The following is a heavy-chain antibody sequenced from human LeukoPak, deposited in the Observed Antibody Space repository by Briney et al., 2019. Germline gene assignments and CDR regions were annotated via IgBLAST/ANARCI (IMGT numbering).Heavy chain of an antibody. D-gene: IGHD3-3*01. CDR3: TRGYYDFWSGYYKHYYYYGMDV. Sequence: GGSLRLSCAASGFTFSGSAMHWVRQASGKGLEWVGRIRSKANSYAPAYAASVKGRFTISRDDSKNTAYLQMNSLRTEDTAVYYCTRGYYDFWSGYYKHYYYYGMDVWGQGTTVTVSS. J-gene: IGHJ6*02. V-gene: IGHV3-73*01. CDR1: GFTFSGSA. CDR2: IRSKANSYAP.